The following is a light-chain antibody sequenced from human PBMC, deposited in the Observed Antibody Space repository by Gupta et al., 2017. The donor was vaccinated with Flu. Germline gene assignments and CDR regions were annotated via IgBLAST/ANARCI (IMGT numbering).Light chain of an antibody. V-gene: IGKV3-20*01. J-gene: IGKJ4*01. CDR2: GVS. CDR1: QSVSSSY. CDR3: QQYASEPPT. Sequence: EIVLTQSPGTLSLSPGERATLSCRASQSVSSSYLAWYQQKPGQAPRLLIYGVSSRTTGIPDRFRGSGSGTXFTRTIXRLAPADFAVSYCQQYASEPPTFGXGTKVEIK.